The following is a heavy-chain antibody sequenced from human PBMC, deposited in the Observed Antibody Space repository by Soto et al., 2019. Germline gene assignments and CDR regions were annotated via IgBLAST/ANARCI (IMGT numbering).Heavy chain of an antibody. V-gene: IGHV3-23*01. CDR1: GFTFSSYA. D-gene: IGHD6-13*01. CDR3: AKRAAGTSFDY. CDR2: ISGSGGST. Sequence: EVQLLESGGGLVQPGGSLRLSCAASGFTFSSYAMSWVRQAPGKGLEWVSVISGSGGSTYYAGSVKGRFTISRDNARNPLDLQMNSLRAEDTAVYYCAKRAAGTSFDYWGRGTLVTVSS. J-gene: IGHJ4*02.